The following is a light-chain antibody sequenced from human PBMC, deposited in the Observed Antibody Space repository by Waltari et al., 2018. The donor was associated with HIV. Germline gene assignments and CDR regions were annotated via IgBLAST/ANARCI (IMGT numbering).Light chain of an antibody. CDR3: QQSDNLPYT. CDR1: QDISNY. Sequence: DIQMTQSPSSLSASVGDRVTITCRASQDISNYLNWYQQKPGKAPKVLIYDVSNFKTGVPSRFSGSGSGTDFTFTISSLQPEDIATYYCQQSDNLPYTFGQGTKLEIK. V-gene: IGKV1-33*01. CDR2: DVS. J-gene: IGKJ2*01.